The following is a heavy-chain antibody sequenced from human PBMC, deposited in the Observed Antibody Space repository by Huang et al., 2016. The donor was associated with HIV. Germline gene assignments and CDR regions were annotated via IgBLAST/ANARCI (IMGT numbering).Heavy chain of an antibody. CDR2: INPNSGGT. Sequence: QVQLVQSGAEVKKPGASVKVSCKASGYTFTGYYMHWVRQAPGQGREWMGWINPNSGGTNYAQKCQGRVTMTRDTSISTAYMELSRLRSDDTAVYYCAAGVVPAADYYYYYGMDVWGQGTTVTVSS. D-gene: IGHD2-2*01. CDR3: AAGVVPAADYYYYYGMDV. J-gene: IGHJ6*02. CDR1: GYTFTGYY. V-gene: IGHV1-2*02.